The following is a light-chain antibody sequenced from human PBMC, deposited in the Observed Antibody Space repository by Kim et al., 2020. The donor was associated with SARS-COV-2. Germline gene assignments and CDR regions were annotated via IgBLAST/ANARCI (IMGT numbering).Light chain of an antibody. J-gene: IGLJ2*01. V-gene: IGLV1-40*03. CDR1: RSSIGAGYD. CDR3: QSYDSSLTL. CDR2: GNN. Sequence: PGQGVTIPCTGSRSSIGAGYDVHWYQQLPGPAPKLLIYGNNNRPSGVPERFSGSKSGASASLAISGLQAEDEAVYYCQSYDSSLTLFGGGTQLTVL.